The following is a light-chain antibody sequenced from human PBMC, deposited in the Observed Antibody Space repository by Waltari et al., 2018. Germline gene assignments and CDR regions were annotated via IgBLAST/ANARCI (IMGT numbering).Light chain of an antibody. CDR3: SAYTRGVV. V-gene: IGLV2-14*03. CDR2: DVI. J-gene: IGLJ2*01. CDR1: SRDVGYHNY. Sequence: QSALTQIASVAGPPGQSITISCTGTSRDVGYHNYVSWYQQHPGKLPKLLIYDVISRPSGVSTRFSGPKSGNTASLTISGLQAEDEADYYCSAYTRGVVFGGGTQLTVL.